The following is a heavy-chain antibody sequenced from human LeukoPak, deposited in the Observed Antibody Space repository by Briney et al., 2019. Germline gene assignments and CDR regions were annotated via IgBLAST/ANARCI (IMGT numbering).Heavy chain of an antibody. CDR2: IYSDGRT. CDR1: GFTVSANY. J-gene: IGHJ3*02. V-gene: IGHV3-53*01. D-gene: IGHD6-19*01. CDR3: ARDVSSGWYWSAAFDI. Sequence: GGSLRPSXAASGFTVSANYMSWVGQAPGKGLEWVSVIYSDGRTYYADSVKGRFTISGDNSKNTLFLQMNSLRVEDTAVYYCARDVSSGWYWSAAFDIWGQGTMVTVSS.